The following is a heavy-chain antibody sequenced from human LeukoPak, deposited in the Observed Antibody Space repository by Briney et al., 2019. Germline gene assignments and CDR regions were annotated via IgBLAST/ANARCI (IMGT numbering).Heavy chain of an antibody. Sequence: GGSLRLSCAASGFTFSSYEMNWVRQAPGKGLEWVSYISSSGSTIYYADSVKGRFTISRDNSKNTLYLQMNSLRAEDTAVYYCARDQLGAVLYFDYWGQETLVTVSS. CDR3: ARDQLGAVLYFDY. J-gene: IGHJ4*02. V-gene: IGHV3-48*03. D-gene: IGHD1-1*01. CDR2: ISSSGSTI. CDR1: GFTFSSYE.